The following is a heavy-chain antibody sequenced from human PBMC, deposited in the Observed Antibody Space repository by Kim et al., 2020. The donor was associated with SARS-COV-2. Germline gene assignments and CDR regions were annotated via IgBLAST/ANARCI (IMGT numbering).Heavy chain of an antibody. J-gene: IGHJ6*03. Sequence: SETLSLTCTVSGVSISSYYWSWIRQPPGKGLEWIGNIYYSGSTNYNPSLKSRVTISVDTSKNQFSLKLSSVTAADTAAYYCARRNVVRAKRVSNYYYYM. V-gene: IGHV4-59*01. CDR1: GVSISSYY. CDR3: ARRNVVRAKRVSNYYYYM. CDR2: IYYSGST. D-gene: IGHD3-10*01.